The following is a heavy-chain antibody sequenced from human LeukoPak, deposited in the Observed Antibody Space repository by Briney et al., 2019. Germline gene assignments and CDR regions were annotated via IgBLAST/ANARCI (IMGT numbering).Heavy chain of an antibody. Sequence: TGGSLRLSCAASGFTFSSYEVNWVRQAPGKGLEWVSYISSSGSTIYYADSVKGRFTISRDNAKNSLYLQMNSLRAEDTAVYYCARRAAAAEFDYWGQGTLVTVSS. V-gene: IGHV3-48*03. CDR3: ARRAAAAEFDY. D-gene: IGHD6-13*01. CDR2: ISSSGSTI. CDR1: GFTFSSYE. J-gene: IGHJ4*02.